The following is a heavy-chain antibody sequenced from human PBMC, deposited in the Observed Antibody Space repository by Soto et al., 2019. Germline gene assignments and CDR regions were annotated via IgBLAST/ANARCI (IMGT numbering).Heavy chain of an antibody. CDR1: GYTFTSYA. V-gene: IGHV1-3*01. Sequence: QVQLVQSGAEVKKPGASVKVSCKASGYTFTSYAMHWVRQAPGQRLEWMGWINAGNGNAKYSQKFQGRVTITRDTSARTAYMELSSLRSEDTAVYYCARAGVDIVVVVAAAFDYWGQGTLVTVSS. CDR2: INAGNGNA. J-gene: IGHJ4*02. CDR3: ARAGVDIVVVVAAAFDY. D-gene: IGHD2-15*01.